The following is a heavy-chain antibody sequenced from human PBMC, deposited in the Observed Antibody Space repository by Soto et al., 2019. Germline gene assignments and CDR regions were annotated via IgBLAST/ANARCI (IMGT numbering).Heavy chain of an antibody. D-gene: IGHD6-6*01. J-gene: IGHJ6*02. CDR1: GYTFTSFG. Sequence: QLHLVQSGAEVKKPGASVKVSCTASGYTFTSFGVRWVRQVPGQGLEWMGWISGYNGDTDYAQKFQGRVTMTTDRYTSTAYMEVRSLRSDDTAVYYCARDKPQQIVGYNYYYGMDVWGQGTTVTVSS. CDR2: ISGYNGDT. V-gene: IGHV1-18*04. CDR3: ARDKPQQIVGYNYYYGMDV.